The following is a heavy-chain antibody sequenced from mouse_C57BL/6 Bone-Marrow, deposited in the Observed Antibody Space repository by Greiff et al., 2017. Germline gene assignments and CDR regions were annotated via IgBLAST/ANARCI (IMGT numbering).Heavy chain of an antibody. J-gene: IGHJ3*01. CDR2: IDPSDSYT. CDR1: GYTFTSYW. Sequence: QVQLQQSGAELVRPGTSVKLSCKASGYTFTSYWMHWVKQRPGQGLEWIGVIDPSDSYTNYNQKFKGKATLTVDTSSSTAYMQLSSLTAEDSAVYYCARGAYWGQGPLVTVSA. CDR3: ARGAY. V-gene: IGHV1-59*01.